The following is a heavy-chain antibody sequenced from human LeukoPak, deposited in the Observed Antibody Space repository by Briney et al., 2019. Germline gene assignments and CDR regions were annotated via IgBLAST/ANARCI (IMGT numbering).Heavy chain of an antibody. V-gene: IGHV3-23*01. Sequence: GGSLRLSCAASGFTFSSYGMTWVRQAPGMGLEWVSALTYSGGSTYYAASVKGRFTISRDNSKNTLYLQMNSLRAEDTAVYYCARDDLLYGVITGSAFDIWGQGTMVTVSS. J-gene: IGHJ3*02. CDR3: ARDDLLYGVITGSAFDI. CDR1: GFTFSSYG. D-gene: IGHD4-17*01. CDR2: LTYSGGST.